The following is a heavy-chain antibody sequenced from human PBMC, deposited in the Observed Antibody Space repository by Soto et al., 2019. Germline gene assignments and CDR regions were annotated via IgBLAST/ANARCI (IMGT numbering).Heavy chain of an antibody. CDR2: IYYSGST. V-gene: IGHV4-31*03. CDR3: ARAQHYYGSGSYYPFNYYYGMDV. CDR1: GGSISSGGYY. Sequence: PSETLPLTCTVSGGSISSGGYYWSWIRQHPGKGLEWIGYIYYSGSTYYNPSLKSRVTISVDTSKNQFSLKLSSVTAADTAVYYCARAQHYYGSGSYYPFNYYYGMDVWGQGTTVTVSS. D-gene: IGHD3-10*01. J-gene: IGHJ6*02.